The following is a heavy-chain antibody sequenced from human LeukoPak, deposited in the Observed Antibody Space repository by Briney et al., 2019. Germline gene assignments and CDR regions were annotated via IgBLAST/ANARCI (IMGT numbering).Heavy chain of an antibody. Sequence: SETLSLTCTVSGGSISSYYWSWIRQPPGKGLEWIGYIYYSGSTNYNPSLKSRVTISVDTSKNQFSLKLSSVTAADTAVYYCARERHAERFDYWGQGTLVTVSS. V-gene: IGHV4-59*01. CDR3: ARERHAERFDY. J-gene: IGHJ4*02. CDR1: GGSISSYY. D-gene: IGHD1-1*01. CDR2: IYYSGST.